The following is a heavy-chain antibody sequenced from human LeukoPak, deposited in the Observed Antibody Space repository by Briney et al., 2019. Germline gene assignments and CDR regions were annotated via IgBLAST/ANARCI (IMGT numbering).Heavy chain of an antibody. CDR1: GYTFTGYY. D-gene: IGHD3-10*01. V-gene: IGHV1-2*04. CDR3: ARGSNMVRGVISLSGMDV. CDR2: INPNSGGT. J-gene: IGHJ6*02. Sequence: ASVKVSCKASGYTFTGYYMHWVRQASGQGLEWMGWINPNSGGTNYAQKFQGWVTMTRDTSISTAYMELSRLRSDDTAVYYCARGSNMVRGVISLSGMDVWGQGTTVTVSS.